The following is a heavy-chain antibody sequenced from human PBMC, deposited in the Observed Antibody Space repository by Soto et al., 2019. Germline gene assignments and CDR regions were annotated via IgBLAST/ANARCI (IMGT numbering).Heavy chain of an antibody. J-gene: IGHJ4*02. CDR1: GFTFTSHN. Sequence: EVQLVESGGGLVKPGGSLRLSCAASGFTFTSHNIYWFRQAPGKGLEWVSSISPYDHSFYYADSVKGRFTVSKDNAKSSVFLQMDSLRAEDTAIYYCARELSTIMRASNWGQGTLVTVSS. CDR2: ISPYDHSF. D-gene: IGHD3-10*01. CDR3: ARELSTIMRASN. V-gene: IGHV3-21*02.